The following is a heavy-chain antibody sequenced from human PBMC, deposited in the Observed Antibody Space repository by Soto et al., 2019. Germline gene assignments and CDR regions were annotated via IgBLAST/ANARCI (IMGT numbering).Heavy chain of an antibody. J-gene: IGHJ4*02. CDR2: IKLETNGGTT. D-gene: IGHD3-10*01. CDR1: GFTFSGTY. Sequence: PGGSLRLSCAASGFTFSGTYMNWVRQAPGKGLEWVGRIKLETNGGTTDYAAPVEGRFTISRDDSKNTLYLQMNSLKTDDTAVYYCSTVRTFWGQGTLVTVSS. CDR3: STVRTF. V-gene: IGHV3-15*01.